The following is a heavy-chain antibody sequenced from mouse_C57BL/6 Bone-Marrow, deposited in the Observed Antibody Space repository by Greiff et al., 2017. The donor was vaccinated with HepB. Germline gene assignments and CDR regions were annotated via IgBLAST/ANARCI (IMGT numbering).Heavy chain of an antibody. D-gene: IGHD2-10*01. Sequence: EVKLQESGPGLAKPSQTLSLTCSATGYSITSDYWNWIRKFPGNKLEYMGYISYSGSTYYNPSLKSRISITRDTYKNQYYLQLNSVTTEDTATYYCARYGGALLRYFDVWGTGTTVTVSS. CDR2: ISYSGST. CDR1: GYSITSDY. CDR3: ARYGGALLRYFDV. V-gene: IGHV3-8*01. J-gene: IGHJ1*03.